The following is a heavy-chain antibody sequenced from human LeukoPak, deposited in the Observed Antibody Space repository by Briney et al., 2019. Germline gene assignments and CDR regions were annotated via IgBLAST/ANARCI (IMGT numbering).Heavy chain of an antibody. Sequence: ASVKVSCKASGYTFTSYGISWVRQAPGQGRGWMGWISTDNADTNYAQKLQGRVAMTTDTSMSTAYMELRSLRSDDTAVYYCARDGWNNGWTPFDDWGQGTLVTVSS. D-gene: IGHD1/OR15-1a*01. V-gene: IGHV1-18*01. CDR1: GYTFTSYG. J-gene: IGHJ4*02. CDR3: ARDGWNNGWTPFDD. CDR2: ISTDNADT.